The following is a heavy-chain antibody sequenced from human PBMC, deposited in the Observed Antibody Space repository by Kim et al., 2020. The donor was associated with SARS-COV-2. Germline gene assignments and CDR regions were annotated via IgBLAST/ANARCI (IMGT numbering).Heavy chain of an antibody. V-gene: IGHV4-59*01. CDR3: ARSLDYSYYMDV. J-gene: IGHJ6*03. CDR2: IYNSGST. CDR1: GGSISRYY. Sequence: SETLSLTCTVSGGSISRYYWSWIRQPPGKGLEWIGYIYNSGSTNYNPSLKSRVTISLDTSKNHFSLKWTSVTAADTAVYLWARSLDYSYYMDVWGKGTTV.